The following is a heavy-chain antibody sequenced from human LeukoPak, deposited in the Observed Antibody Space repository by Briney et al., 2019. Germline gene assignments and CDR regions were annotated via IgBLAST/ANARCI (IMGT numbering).Heavy chain of an antibody. CDR3: ARIVYDSSGYIDY. CDR2: ISSSSSTI. CDR1: GFTFSSYS. D-gene: IGHD3-22*01. Sequence: TGGSLRLSCAASGFTFSSYSMNWVRQAPGKGLEWVSYISSSSSTIYYADSVKGRFTISRDNAKKSLYLQMNSLRDEDTAVYYCARIVYDSSGYIDYWGQGTLVTVSS. V-gene: IGHV3-48*02. J-gene: IGHJ4*02.